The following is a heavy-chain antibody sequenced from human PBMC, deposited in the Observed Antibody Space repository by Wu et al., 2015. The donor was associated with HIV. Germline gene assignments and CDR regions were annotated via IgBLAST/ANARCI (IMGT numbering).Heavy chain of an antibody. CDR1: GGTFTSYA. CDR2: ISPISETP. V-gene: IGHV1-69*05. J-gene: IGHJ4*02. CDR3: ARARGAAAGMGLDY. D-gene: IGHD6-13*01. Sequence: QVHLVQSGAEVKKSGSSVKVSCQASGGTFTSYAFSWVRQAPGQGFEWMGGISPISETPEYAQKFQGRVTMTRDTSINTDYMELNSLISDDTAVYYCARARGAAAGMGLDYWGQGKLVTVSS.